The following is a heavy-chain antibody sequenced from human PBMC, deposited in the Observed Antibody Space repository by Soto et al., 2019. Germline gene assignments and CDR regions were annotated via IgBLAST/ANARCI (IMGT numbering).Heavy chain of an antibody. V-gene: IGHV3-23*01. Sequence: GGSLRLSCAASGFIFNNYAMSWVRQAPGKGLEWVSVIGSSGGDTYYADSAKGRFTISRDNSKNTLYLQMNSLRAEDTAVYYCARDRFSSGYDAFDIWGQGTMVTVSS. CDR3: ARDRFSSGYDAFDI. D-gene: IGHD6-19*01. J-gene: IGHJ3*02. CDR1: GFIFNNYA. CDR2: IGSSGGDT.